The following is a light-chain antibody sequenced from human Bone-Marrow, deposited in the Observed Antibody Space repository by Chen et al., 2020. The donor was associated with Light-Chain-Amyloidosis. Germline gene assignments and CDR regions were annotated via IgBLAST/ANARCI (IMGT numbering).Light chain of an antibody. V-gene: IGLV3-21*02. CDR3: QVWDRSSDRPV. Sequence: SYVLTQPSSVSVAPGQTATIACGGHNIGSTSFHWYQQTPGQAPLLVVYDDSDRPSGIPERLSGSNSGNTATLTISRVEAGDEADYYCQVWDRSSDRPVFGGGTKLTVL. CDR1: NIGSTS. CDR2: DDS. J-gene: IGLJ3*02.